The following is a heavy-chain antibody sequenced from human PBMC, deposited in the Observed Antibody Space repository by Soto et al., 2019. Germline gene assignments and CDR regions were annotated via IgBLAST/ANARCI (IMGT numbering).Heavy chain of an antibody. CDR1: GYTFTSYY. CDR3: ARLSIAVAGSPNYYGMDV. CDR2: INPSGGST. J-gene: IGHJ6*02. V-gene: IGHV1-46*01. D-gene: IGHD6-19*01. Sequence: ASVKVSCKASGYTFTSYYMHWVRQAPGQGLEWMGIINPSGGSTNYAQKFQGRVTMTRDTSTSTVYMGLSSLRSEDTAVYYCARLSIAVAGSPNYYGMDVWGQGTTVTVSS.